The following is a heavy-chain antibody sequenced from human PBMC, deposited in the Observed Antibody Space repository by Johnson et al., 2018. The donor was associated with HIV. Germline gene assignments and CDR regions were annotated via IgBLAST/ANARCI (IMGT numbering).Heavy chain of an antibody. CDR2: IGTAGDR. CDR1: RFTFSSYD. Sequence: VQLVESGGGLVQPGGSLRLSCAASRFTFSSYDLHWVRQATGKGLEWVSAIGTAGDRYYPGSVKGRFTISRDNARNTLYLQMNSLRADDTAVYYCAREGPSERAGFDIWGQGTMVTVSS. CDR3: AREGPSERAGFDI. J-gene: IGHJ3*02. V-gene: IGHV3-13*01.